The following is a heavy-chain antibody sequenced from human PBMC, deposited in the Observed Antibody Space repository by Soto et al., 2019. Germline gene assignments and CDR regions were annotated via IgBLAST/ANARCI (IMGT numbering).Heavy chain of an antibody. J-gene: IGHJ3*02. Sequence: PSETLSLTCTVSGGSISSYYWSWIRQPPGKGLEWIGYIYYSGSTNYNPSLKSRVTISVDTSKNQFSLKLSSVTAADTAVYYCARRVGCSSTSCPQGAFDIWGQGTMVTVSS. V-gene: IGHV4-59*08. CDR2: IYYSGST. CDR3: ARRVGCSSTSCPQGAFDI. D-gene: IGHD2-2*01. CDR1: GGSISSYY.